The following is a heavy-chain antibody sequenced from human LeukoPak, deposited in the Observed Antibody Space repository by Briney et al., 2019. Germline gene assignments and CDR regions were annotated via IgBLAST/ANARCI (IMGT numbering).Heavy chain of an antibody. D-gene: IGHD5-24*01. J-gene: IGHJ4*02. CDR1: GGSISSGSYY. V-gene: IGHV4-61*02. CDR3: ARDSLATRTPFDY. CDR2: IYTSGST. Sequence: PSETLSLTCIASGGSISSGSYYWSWIRQPAGKGLEWMGRIYTSGSTNYNPSLKSRVTISVDTSKNQFSLKLSSVTAADTAVYYCARDSLATRTPFDYWGQGTLVTVSS.